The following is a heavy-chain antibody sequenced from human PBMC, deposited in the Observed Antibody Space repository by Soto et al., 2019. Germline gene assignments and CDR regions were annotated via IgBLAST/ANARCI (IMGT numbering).Heavy chain of an antibody. Sequence: QVQLQESGPGLVKPSETLSLTCTVSGGSISSYYWSWIRQPPGKGLEWLGYIYYSGSTKYNPSLKSRVTISVDTSKNRFSLRLSSVTAADTAVYYCARVWGGAFDFWGQGTMVTVSS. J-gene: IGHJ3*01. CDR1: GGSISSYY. CDR2: IYYSGST. CDR3: ARVWGGAFDF. V-gene: IGHV4-59*01. D-gene: IGHD3-10*01.